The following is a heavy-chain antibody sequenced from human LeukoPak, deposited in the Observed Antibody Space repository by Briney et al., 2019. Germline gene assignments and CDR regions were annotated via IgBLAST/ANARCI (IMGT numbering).Heavy chain of an antibody. D-gene: IGHD6-13*01. Sequence: GGSLRLSCAASGFTFSNYALSWVRQAPGKGLEWVSAIAFSGSTYYADSVKGRFTISRDDSKNTLYLQMNSQRAEDTAVYYCAKGFLPTSSSSNYVSFDFWGQGTLVTVSS. J-gene: IGHJ4*02. CDR2: IAFSGST. CDR1: GFTFSNYA. V-gene: IGHV3-23*01. CDR3: AKGFLPTSSSSNYVSFDF.